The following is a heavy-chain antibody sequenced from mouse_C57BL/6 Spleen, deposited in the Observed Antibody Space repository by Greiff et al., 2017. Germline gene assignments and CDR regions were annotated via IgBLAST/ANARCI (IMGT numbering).Heavy chain of an antibody. CDR3: ARPAMDYDWYFDV. CDR2: INYDGSST. V-gene: IGHV5-16*01. Sequence: EVQRVESEGGLVQPGSSMKLSCTASGFTFSDYYMAWVRQVPEKGLEWVANINYDGSSTYYLDSLKSRFIISRDNAKNILYLQMSSLKSEDTATYYCARPAMDYDWYFDVWGTGTTVTVSS. J-gene: IGHJ1*03. CDR1: GFTFSDYY. D-gene: IGHD2-4*01.